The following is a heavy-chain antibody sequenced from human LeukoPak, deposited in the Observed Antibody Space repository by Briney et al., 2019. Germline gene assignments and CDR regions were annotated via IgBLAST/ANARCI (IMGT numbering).Heavy chain of an antibody. J-gene: IGHJ5*02. CDR2: INPNSSGT. D-gene: IGHD3-10*01. V-gene: IGHV1-2*02. CDR1: GYTFTGYY. Sequence: ASVKVSCKASGYTFTGYYMHWVRQAPGQGLEWMGWINPNSSGTNYAQKFQGRVTMTRDTSISTAYMELSRRRSDDTAVYYCARAQGGYYGSGSYYNPTYNWFDPWGQGTLVTVSS. CDR3: ARAQGGYYGSGSYYNPTYNWFDP.